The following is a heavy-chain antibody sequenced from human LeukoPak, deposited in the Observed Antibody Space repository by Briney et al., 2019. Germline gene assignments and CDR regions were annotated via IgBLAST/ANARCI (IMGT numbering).Heavy chain of an antibody. CDR3: ASQAPHCSGTSCYTRGNWFDP. D-gene: IGHD2-2*02. V-gene: IGHV1-24*01. Sequence: ASVKVSCKVSGYTLTELSMHWVRQAPGKGLEWMGGFDPEDGETIYAQKFQGRVTMTEDTSTDTAYMELSSLRSEDTAVYYCASQAPHCSGTSCYTRGNWFDPWGQGTLVTVSS. CDR1: GYTLTELS. J-gene: IGHJ5*02. CDR2: FDPEDGET.